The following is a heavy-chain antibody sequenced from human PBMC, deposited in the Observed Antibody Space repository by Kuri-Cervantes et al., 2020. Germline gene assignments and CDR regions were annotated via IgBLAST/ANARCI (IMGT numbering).Heavy chain of an antibody. Sequence: GESLKISCAASGFTFSDYYMSWIRQAPGKGLEWVSYISISGSTIYYADSVKGRFTISRDNAKNSLYLQMNSLRAEDTALYYCAKVNSGSYHFDYWGQGTLVTVSS. CDR1: GFTFSDYY. D-gene: IGHD1-26*01. V-gene: IGHV3-11*01. J-gene: IGHJ4*02. CDR2: ISISGSTI. CDR3: AKVNSGSYHFDY.